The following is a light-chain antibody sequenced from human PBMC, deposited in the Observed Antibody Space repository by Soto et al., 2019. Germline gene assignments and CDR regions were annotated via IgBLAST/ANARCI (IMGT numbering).Light chain of an antibody. CDR2: EVT. Sequence: QSVLTQPASVSGSPGQSITISCTGSNSDIGNYNIVSWYQQHPDKAPQLIIYEVTKRPSGVSNRFSGSKSGNTASLTTSGLQAEDEGDYHCFSYAGSNVFVFGTGTKGTVL. V-gene: IGLV2-23*02. CDR3: FSYAGSNVFV. J-gene: IGLJ1*01. CDR1: NSDIGNYNI.